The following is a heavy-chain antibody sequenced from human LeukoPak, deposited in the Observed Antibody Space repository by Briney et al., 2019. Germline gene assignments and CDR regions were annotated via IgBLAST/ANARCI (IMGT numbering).Heavy chain of an antibody. J-gene: IGHJ6*03. CDR3: ARVSVTPRYYYYYMDV. CDR1: GGSISSYY. Sequence: SETLSLTCTVSGGSISSYYWSWIRQPPGKGLEWIGYIYYSGSTIYNPSLKSRVTISVDTSKNQFSLKLSSVTAADTAVYYCARVSVTPRYYYYYMDVWGKGTTVTVSS. V-gene: IGHV4-59*01. CDR2: IYYSGST.